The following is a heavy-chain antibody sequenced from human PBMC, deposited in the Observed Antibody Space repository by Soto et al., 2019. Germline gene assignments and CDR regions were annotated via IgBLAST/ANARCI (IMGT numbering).Heavy chain of an antibody. CDR1: GFTFSSYS. CDR2: ISSSSSTI. Sequence: EVQLVESGGGLVQPGGSLRLSCAASGFTFSSYSMNWVRQAPGKGLEWVSYISSSSSTIYYADSVKGRFIISRDNAKNSLYLQMNSLRDEDTAVYYCARDAPTTVSHWYFDLWGRGTLVTVSS. D-gene: IGHD4-17*01. V-gene: IGHV3-48*02. J-gene: IGHJ2*01. CDR3: ARDAPTTVSHWYFDL.